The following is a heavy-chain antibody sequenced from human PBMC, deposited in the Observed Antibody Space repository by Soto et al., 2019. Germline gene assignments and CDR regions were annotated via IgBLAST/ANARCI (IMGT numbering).Heavy chain of an antibody. V-gene: IGHV4-31*03. Sequence: SETLSLTCTVSGGSISSGGYYWSWIRQHPGKGLEWIGYIYYSGSTYYNPSLKSRVTISVDTSNNQFSLKLSSVTAADTAVYYCARVSTMVRGVTSYYYGMDVWGQGTTVTVSS. D-gene: IGHD3-10*01. CDR1: GGSISSGGYY. CDR3: ARVSTMVRGVTSYYYGMDV. CDR2: IYYSGST. J-gene: IGHJ6*02.